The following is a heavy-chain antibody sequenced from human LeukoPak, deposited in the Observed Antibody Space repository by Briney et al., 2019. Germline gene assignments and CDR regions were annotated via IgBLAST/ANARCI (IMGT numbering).Heavy chain of an antibody. Sequence: GGSLRLSCAASGFTFSSYSMNWVRQAPGKGLEWVSYISSSSSTIYYADSVKGRFTISRDNAKNSLYLQMNSLRAEDTAVYYCARDSRQWLDEGAFDIWGQGTMVTVSS. CDR2: ISSSSSTI. CDR3: ARDSRQWLDEGAFDI. J-gene: IGHJ3*02. D-gene: IGHD6-19*01. CDR1: GFTFSSYS. V-gene: IGHV3-48*04.